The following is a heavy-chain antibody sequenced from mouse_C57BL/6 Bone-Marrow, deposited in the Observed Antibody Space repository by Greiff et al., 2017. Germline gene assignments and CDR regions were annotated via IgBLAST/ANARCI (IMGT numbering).Heavy chain of an antibody. CDR3: ARGNYDYDAGYYYAMDY. J-gene: IGHJ4*01. CDR1: GYTFTSYG. Sequence: VQRVESGAELARPGASVKLSCKASGYTFTSYGISWVKQRTGQGLEWIGEIYPRSGNTYYNEKFKGKATLTADKSSSTAYMELRSLTSEDSAVYFCARGNYDYDAGYYYAMDYWGQGTSVTVSS. CDR2: IYPRSGNT. V-gene: IGHV1-81*01. D-gene: IGHD2-4*01.